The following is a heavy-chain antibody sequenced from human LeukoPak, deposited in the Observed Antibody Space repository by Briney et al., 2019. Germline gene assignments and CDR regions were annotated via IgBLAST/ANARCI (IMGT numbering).Heavy chain of an antibody. J-gene: IGHJ4*02. CDR3: ASPERVWGSYPRD. CDR1: GFTFSSYG. V-gene: IGHV3-30*03. CDR2: ISYDGSNK. Sequence: PGGSLRLSCAASGFTFSSYGMHWVRQAPGKGLEWVAVISYDGSNKYYADSVKGRFTISRDNSKNTLYLQMNSLRAEDTAVYYCASPERVWGSYPRDWGQGTLVTVSS. D-gene: IGHD3-16*02.